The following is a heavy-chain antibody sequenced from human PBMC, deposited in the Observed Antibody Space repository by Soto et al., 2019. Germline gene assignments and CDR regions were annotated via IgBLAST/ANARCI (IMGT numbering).Heavy chain of an antibody. V-gene: IGHV4-4*02. Sequence: SETLSLTCAVSGGAISSENWWTWVRQPPGKGLEWIGEVFHDGGANYNPSLNSRITISVDNSKNQFSLKLSSVTAADTAVYYCARDRGRPYYYGMDVWGQGTTVTVSS. CDR1: GGAISSENW. J-gene: IGHJ6*02. CDR3: ARDRGRPYYYGMDV. D-gene: IGHD3-16*01. CDR2: VFHDGGA.